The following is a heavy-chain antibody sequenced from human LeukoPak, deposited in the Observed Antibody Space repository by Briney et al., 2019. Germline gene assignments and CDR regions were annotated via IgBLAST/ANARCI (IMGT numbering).Heavy chain of an antibody. CDR1: GGSFSGYY. V-gene: IGHV4-59*10. CDR3: ARDRYYYGSGYMDV. CDR2: IYTSGST. Sequence: PSETLSLTCAVYGGSFSGYYWSWIRQPPGKGLEWIGRIYTSGSTNYNPSLKSRVTMSVDTSKNQFSLKLSSVTAADTAVYYCARDRYYYGSGYMDVWGKGTTVTISS. D-gene: IGHD3-10*01. J-gene: IGHJ6*03.